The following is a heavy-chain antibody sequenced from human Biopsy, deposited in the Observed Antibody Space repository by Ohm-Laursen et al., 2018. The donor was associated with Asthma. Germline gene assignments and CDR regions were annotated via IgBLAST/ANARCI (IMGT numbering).Heavy chain of an antibody. Sequence: SVKVSCKAPGGTFSNFAISWVRQAPGQGLEWLGGIMTVFGTKKYAKKFQGRVTITADESTSTAYMEVTSLRSEDTAIYYCARCQVGYSSGWSLLLKKIYYSGMDVRGQGTAVTVSS. V-gene: IGHV1-69*13. CDR1: GGTFSNFA. CDR2: IMTVFGTK. CDR3: ARCQVGYSSGWSLLLKKIYYSGMDV. J-gene: IGHJ6*02. D-gene: IGHD6-19*01.